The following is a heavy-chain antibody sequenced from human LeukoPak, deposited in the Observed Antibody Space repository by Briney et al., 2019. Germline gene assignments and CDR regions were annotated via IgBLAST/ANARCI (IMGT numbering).Heavy chain of an antibody. CDR2: IYYTGNT. D-gene: IGHD3-10*01. CDR1: GDSITGYY. J-gene: IGHJ3*02. V-gene: IGHV4-39*07. CDR3: TKSDGYGLIRI. Sequence: SGTPSLPCTVSGDSITGYYWGWVRQPPREGLEWIGNIYYTGNTYYNPSLKSRVTISLDTSKNQFSLKVISMTAADTAVYYCTKSDGYGLIRICGRGTMVTVSS.